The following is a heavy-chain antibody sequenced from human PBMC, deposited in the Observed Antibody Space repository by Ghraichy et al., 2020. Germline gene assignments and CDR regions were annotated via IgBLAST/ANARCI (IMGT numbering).Heavy chain of an antibody. CDR1: GGSISSYY. V-gene: IGHV4-59*01. J-gene: IGHJ3*02. D-gene: IGHD3-10*01. CDR3: ATAYYYGSGSYYKSAFDI. Sequence: SETLSLTCTVSGGSISSYYWSWIRQPPGKGLEWIGYIYYSGSTNYNPSLKSRVTISVDTSKNQFSLKLSSVTAADTAVYYCATAYYYGSGSYYKSAFDIWGQGTMVTVSS. CDR2: IYYSGST.